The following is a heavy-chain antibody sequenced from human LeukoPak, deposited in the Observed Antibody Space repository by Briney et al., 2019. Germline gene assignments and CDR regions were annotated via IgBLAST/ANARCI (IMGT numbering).Heavy chain of an antibody. CDR2: VFHSGKT. Sequence: SETPSLTCAVSEYAITSGYYWSWIRQTPGKGLEWIGNVFHSGKTYYNSSLKSRITILVDTSANHFSLKLSSVTAADTAVYYCARVDGGWFDPWGQGTLVTVSS. J-gene: IGHJ5*02. CDR3: ARVDGGWFDP. CDR1: EYAITSGYY. D-gene: IGHD3-3*01. V-gene: IGHV4-38-2*01.